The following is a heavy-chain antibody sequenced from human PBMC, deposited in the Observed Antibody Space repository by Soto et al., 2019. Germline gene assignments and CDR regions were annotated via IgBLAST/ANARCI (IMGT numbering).Heavy chain of an antibody. V-gene: IGHV4-4*07. D-gene: IGHD2-8*02. Sequence: PSETLSLTCTGSGASITGSFFWSWIRQPAGKGLEWIGRFSLSGTTNYNPSLRSRVTMSADVSKNQFSLRLTPVTAADTALYYCARGMTPPGAPAWYYFDSWGQGTLVTVSS. CDR1: GASITGSFF. CDR2: FSLSGTT. CDR3: ARGMTPPGAPAWYYFDS. J-gene: IGHJ4*02.